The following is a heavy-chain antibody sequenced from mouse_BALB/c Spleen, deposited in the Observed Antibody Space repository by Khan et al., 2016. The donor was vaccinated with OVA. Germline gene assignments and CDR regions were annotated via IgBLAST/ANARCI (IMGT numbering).Heavy chain of an antibody. CDR1: GYTFTSYW. V-gene: IGHV1S132*01. CDR2: IFPGTGTT. Sequence: QVQLKQSGAELVRPGASVKLSCKASGYTFTSYWIQWVKQRPGQGLGGIGPIFPGTGTTYYNEHFKGKATLTVYTSSHTAYRQFSSLAAEDAAGYCCARGYCGNYEFAYWGQGTRVTASP. J-gene: IGHJ3*01. CDR3: ARGYCGNYEFAY. D-gene: IGHD2-1*01.